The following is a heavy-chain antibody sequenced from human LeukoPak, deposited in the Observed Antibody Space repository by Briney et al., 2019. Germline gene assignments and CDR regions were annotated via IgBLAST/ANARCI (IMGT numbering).Heavy chain of an antibody. CDR1: GFTFSTYS. CDR3: ARDLRQVVPAAITAYYYYYGMDV. V-gene: IGHV3-23*01. J-gene: IGHJ6*02. Sequence: PGGSLRLSCAASGFTFSTYSMSWVRQAPGKGLEWVSAIRGGGENTYYADSVKGRFTISRDNAKNSLYLQMNSLGAEDTAVYFCARDLRQVVPAAITAYYYYYGMDVWGQGTTVTVSS. D-gene: IGHD2-2*01. CDR2: IRGGGENT.